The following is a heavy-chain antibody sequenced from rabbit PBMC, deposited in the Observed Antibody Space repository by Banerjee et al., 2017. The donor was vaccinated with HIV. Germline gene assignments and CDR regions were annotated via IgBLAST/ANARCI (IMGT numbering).Heavy chain of an antibody. Sequence: QEHLKESGGGLVQPGGSLKLSCKASGFDFSRTGVSWVRQAPGKGLEWIGYIDLLFGTTYYANWVNGRFTISSHSAQNTLYLQLHSLTAADTATYFCVRGASGSGYYSLWGQGTLVTVS. D-gene: IGHD1-1*01. CDR1: GFDFSRTG. CDR3: VRGASGSGYYSL. CDR2: IDLLFGTT. J-gene: IGHJ3*01. V-gene: IGHV1S47*01.